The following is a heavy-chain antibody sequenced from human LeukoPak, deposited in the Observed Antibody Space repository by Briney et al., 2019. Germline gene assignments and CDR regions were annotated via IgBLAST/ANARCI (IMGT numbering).Heavy chain of an antibody. D-gene: IGHD2-2*01. CDR3: AKDGRYCSSTSCSFPKNWFDP. CDR2: ISYDGSNK. V-gene: IGHV3-30*18. Sequence: GGSLRLSCAASGFTFSSYGMHWVRQAPGKGLEWVAVISYDGSNKYYADSVKGRFTIPRDNSKNTLYLQMNSLRAEDTAVYYCAKDGRYCSSTSCSFPKNWFDPWGQGTLVTVSS. CDR1: GFTFSSYG. J-gene: IGHJ5*02.